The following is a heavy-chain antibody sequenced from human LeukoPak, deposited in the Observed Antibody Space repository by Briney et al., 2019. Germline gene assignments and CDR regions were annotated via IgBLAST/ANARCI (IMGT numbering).Heavy chain of an antibody. CDR3: ARGGYDFRSGIPHPHFDY. J-gene: IGHJ4*02. CDR1: GCTFSSYA. CDR2: IIPIFGTA. Sequence: ASVKVSCKASGCTFSSYAISWVRQAPGQGLEWMGGIIPIFGTANYAQKFQGRVTITADESTSTAYMELSSLRSEDPAVYYVARGGYDFRSGIPHPHFDYWGQGTLVTVSS. V-gene: IGHV1-69*13. D-gene: IGHD3-3*01.